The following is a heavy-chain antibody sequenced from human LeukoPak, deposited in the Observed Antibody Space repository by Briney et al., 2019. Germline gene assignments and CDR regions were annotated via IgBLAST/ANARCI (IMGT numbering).Heavy chain of an antibody. CDR3: ASPSPGGGAAGLFDY. V-gene: IGHV3-53*05. CDR2: LYSVGTT. CDR1: GFTVSSNF. D-gene: IGHD6-13*01. Sequence: GGSLRLSCAVSGFTVSSNFLNWVRQAPGKGLEWVSVLYSVGTTFYADSVKGRFTISRDNSKNTLYLQMNSLRVDDTAVYYCASPSPGGGAAGLFDYWGQGALVTVSS. J-gene: IGHJ4*02.